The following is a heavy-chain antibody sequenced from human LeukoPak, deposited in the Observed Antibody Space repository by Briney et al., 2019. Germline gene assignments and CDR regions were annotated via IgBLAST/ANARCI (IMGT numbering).Heavy chain of an antibody. V-gene: IGHV3-48*01. Sequence: PGGSLRLSCAASGFTFSSYSMNWVRQAPGKGLEWVSSISSSSSTIYYADSVKGRFTISRDNAKNSLYLQMNSLRAEDTAVYYCARGLETQDAFDIWGQGTMVTVSS. CDR1: GFTFSSYS. D-gene: IGHD1-1*01. CDR3: ARGLETQDAFDI. CDR2: ISSSSSTI. J-gene: IGHJ3*02.